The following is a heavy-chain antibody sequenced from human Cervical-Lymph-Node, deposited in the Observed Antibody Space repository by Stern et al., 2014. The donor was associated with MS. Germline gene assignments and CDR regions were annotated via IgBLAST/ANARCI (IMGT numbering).Heavy chain of an antibody. J-gene: IGHJ6*02. CDR3: ARALAAALYAMDV. Sequence: QLVQSGAEVKKPGASVKVSCKASGYTFTSYLMHWVRQAPGQGLEWMGRINPDGGSTSYAQKFQGRVTMTRDTSTRTVYMELSSLRSEDTAVYYCARALAAALYAMDVWGQGTTVTVSS. CDR1: GYTFTSYL. D-gene: IGHD6-13*01. V-gene: IGHV1-46*01. CDR2: INPDGGST.